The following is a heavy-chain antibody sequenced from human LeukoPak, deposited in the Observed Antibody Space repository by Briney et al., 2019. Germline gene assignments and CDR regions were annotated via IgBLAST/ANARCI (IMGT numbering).Heavy chain of an antibody. CDR1: GYTFTGYY. V-gene: IGHV1-2*02. CDR2: INPNSGGT. J-gene: IGHJ4*02. D-gene: IGHD6-6*01. CDR3: ARARVRAARPEDY. Sequence: ASVKVSCKASGYTFTGYYMHWVRQAPGQGLEWMGWINPNSGGTNYAQKFQGRVTMTRDTSISTAYMELSRLRSDDTAVYYCARARVRAARPEDYWGQGTLVTVSS.